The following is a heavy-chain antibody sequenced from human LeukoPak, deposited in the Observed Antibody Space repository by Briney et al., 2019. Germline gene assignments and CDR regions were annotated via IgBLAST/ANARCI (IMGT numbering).Heavy chain of an antibody. CDR1: GGSISSGDYY. CDR3: ARITKLGILPLTFDY. J-gene: IGHJ4*02. CDR2: IYYSGST. Sequence: PSEALSLTCTVSGGSISSGDYYWSWIRQPPGKGLEWIGYIYYSGSTYYNPSLKSRVTISVDTSKNQFSLKLSSVTAADTAVYYCARITKLGILPLTFDYWGQGTLVTVSS. V-gene: IGHV4-30-4*08. D-gene: IGHD7-27*01.